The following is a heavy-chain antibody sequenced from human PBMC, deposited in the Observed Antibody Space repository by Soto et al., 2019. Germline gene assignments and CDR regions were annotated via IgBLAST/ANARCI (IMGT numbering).Heavy chain of an antibody. CDR1: GGSITSSSYY. Sequence: QLQLQESGPGLVKPSETLSLTCAVSGGSITSSSYYWGWIRQAPGRGLEWIGTIYYRGSTYYNPYLESRVTISADTSKNQLSLNLRSVTAADTAVYYCASPAGADYTFDYWCQGILVTVSS. CDR3: ASPAGADYTFDY. J-gene: IGHJ4*02. D-gene: IGHD4-4*01. V-gene: IGHV4-39*01. CDR2: IYYRGST.